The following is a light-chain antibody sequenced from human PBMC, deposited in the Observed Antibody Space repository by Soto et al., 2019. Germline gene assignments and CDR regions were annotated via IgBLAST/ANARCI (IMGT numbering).Light chain of an antibody. CDR2: EVS. J-gene: IGLJ1*01. CDR1: SSDVGSYNL. CDR3: CSYAGSSTYV. V-gene: IGLV2-23*02. Sequence: QSVLTHPASVSGSPGQSITISCTGTSSDVGSYNLVSWYQQHPGKAPKLMIYEVSKRPSGVSNRFSGSKSGNTASLTISGLQAEVEADYYCCSYAGSSTYVFGTGTKVTVL.